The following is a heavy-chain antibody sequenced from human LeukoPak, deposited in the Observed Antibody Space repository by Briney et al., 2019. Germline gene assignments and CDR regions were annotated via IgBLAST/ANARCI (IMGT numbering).Heavy chain of an antibody. CDR2: ISYDGSNK. Sequence: GGSLRLSCAASGFTFSSNAMCWVRQAPGKGLEWVAVISYDGSNKYYADSVKGRFTISRDNSKNTLYLHMNTLRAEDTAIYYCAKDRTVGASYWYFDLWGRGTLVTVSS. CDR1: GFTFSSNA. J-gene: IGHJ2*01. CDR3: AKDRTVGASYWYFDL. D-gene: IGHD1-26*01. V-gene: IGHV3-30*18.